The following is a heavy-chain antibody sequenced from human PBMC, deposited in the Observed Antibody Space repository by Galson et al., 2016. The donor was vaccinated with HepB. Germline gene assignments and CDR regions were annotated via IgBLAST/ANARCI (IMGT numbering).Heavy chain of an antibody. CDR2: IYPGDAVT. CDR1: GYSFTSYW. V-gene: IGHV5-51*01. D-gene: IGHD3-3*01. J-gene: IGHJ5*02. CDR3: ARRGHYDSLECFEP. Sequence: QSGAEVKRPGESLKISCQGSGYSFTSYWIGWVRQMPGKGLEWVGSIYPGDAVTKYSPSLQGQVTIPADKSISTAFLQWSSLKASDTAVYYCARRGHYDSLECFEPWGQGTPVTVSS.